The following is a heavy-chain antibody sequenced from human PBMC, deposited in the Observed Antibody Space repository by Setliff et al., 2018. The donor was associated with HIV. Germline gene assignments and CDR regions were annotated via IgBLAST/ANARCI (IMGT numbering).Heavy chain of an antibody. D-gene: IGHD6-13*01. V-gene: IGHV5-51*01. J-gene: IGHJ4*02. CDR1: GYSFTSFW. Sequence: GESLKISCKGSGYSFTSFWIGWVRQMPGKGLEWMGIIYPGDSDTRYSPSFQGQVTISADESISTAYLQWSSLKVSDTATYYCARVGQQLATYYFDYWGQGTLVTSPQ. CDR3: ARVGQQLATYYFDY. CDR2: IYPGDSDT.